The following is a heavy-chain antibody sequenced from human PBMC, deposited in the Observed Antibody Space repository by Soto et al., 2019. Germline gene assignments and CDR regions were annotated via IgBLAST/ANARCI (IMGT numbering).Heavy chain of an antibody. CDR1: GFIVRDNF. CDR2: LYRGGVA. D-gene: IGHD2-2*01. J-gene: IGHJ3*01. V-gene: IGHV3-53*01. CDR3: ARALVEVPAYPRLDAFDL. Sequence: EVQLVESGGGLVQPGGSLRLSCAASGFIVRDNFMIWVRQAPGKGLEWVSALYRGGVAYYADAVKGRFIISRDNPENTLYLQMTSLRADDSAIYYCARALVEVPAYPRLDAFDLWGQGTVVTVS.